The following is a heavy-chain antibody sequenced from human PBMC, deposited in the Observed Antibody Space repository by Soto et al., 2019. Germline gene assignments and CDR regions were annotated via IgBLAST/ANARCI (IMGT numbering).Heavy chain of an antibody. J-gene: IGHJ4*02. CDR2: ISYDGSNK. D-gene: IGHD5-18*01. CDR3: AKGFSYSVIDY. CDR1: GFTFSTYG. V-gene: IGHV3-30*18. Sequence: QVQLVASGGGVVQPGRSLRLSCAASGFTFSTYGMHWVRQAPGKGLEWVAGISYDGSNKYYADSVKGRFTISRDKSKNALYLQMSSLRAEDTAVYYCAKGFSYSVIDYWGQGTLVTVSS.